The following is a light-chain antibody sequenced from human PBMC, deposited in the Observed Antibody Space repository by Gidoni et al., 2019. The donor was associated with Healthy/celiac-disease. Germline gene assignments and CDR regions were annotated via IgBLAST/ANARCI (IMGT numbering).Light chain of an antibody. Sequence: EIVFTQSPGTLSLSPGERATLSCRASQSVSSSYLAWYQQKPGQAPRLLTYGASSRATGIPDRFSGSGSGTDFTRTISRLEPEDFAVYYCQQYGSSPLTFGGGTKVEIK. CDR2: GAS. CDR3: QQYGSSPLT. CDR1: QSVSSSY. J-gene: IGKJ4*01. V-gene: IGKV3-20*01.